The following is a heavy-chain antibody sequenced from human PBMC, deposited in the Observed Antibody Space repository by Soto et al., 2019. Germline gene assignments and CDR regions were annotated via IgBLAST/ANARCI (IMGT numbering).Heavy chain of an antibody. D-gene: IGHD3-10*01. CDR3: ARSPKVPGSYWYFDL. Sequence: WLPMRLSWGAAGVKFSSYGMHWVSQAPGKGLEWVAVIWYDGSNKYYADSVKGRFTISRDNSKNTLYLQMNSLRAEDTAVYYYARSPKVPGSYWYFDLWGRGTLVTVSS. CDR2: IWYDGSNK. V-gene: IGHV3-33*01. CDR1: GVKFSSYG. J-gene: IGHJ2*01.